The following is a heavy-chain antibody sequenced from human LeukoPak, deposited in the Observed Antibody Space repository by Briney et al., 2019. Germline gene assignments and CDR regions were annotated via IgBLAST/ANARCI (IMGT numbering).Heavy chain of an antibody. V-gene: IGHV4-39*01. CDR1: GGPISSSHYY. Sequence: PSETLSLTCSVSGGPISSSHYYWGWIRQPPGKGLEWIGTIYYSGTTYYNPSLESRVTISEGTSKNQFSLTLRSVTAADTAVYYCARQISDYYYYYIDVWGKGTTVTVSS. CDR2: IYYSGTT. J-gene: IGHJ6*03. CDR3: ARQISDYYYYYIDV. D-gene: IGHD3-10*01.